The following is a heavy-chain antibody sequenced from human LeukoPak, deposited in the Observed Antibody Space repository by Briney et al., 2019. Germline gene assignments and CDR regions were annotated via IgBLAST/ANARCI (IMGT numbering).Heavy chain of an antibody. CDR3: ARVRPYDYVWGSKRRYYFDY. CDR2: INHSGST. V-gene: IGHV4-34*01. CDR1: GGSFSGYY. D-gene: IGHD3-16*01. J-gene: IGHJ4*02. Sequence: SETLSLTCAVYGGSFSGYYWSWIRQPPGKGLEWIGEINHSGSTNYSPSLKSRVTISVDTSKNQFSLKLSSVTAADTAVYYCARVRPYDYVWGSKRRYYFDYWGQGTLVTVSS.